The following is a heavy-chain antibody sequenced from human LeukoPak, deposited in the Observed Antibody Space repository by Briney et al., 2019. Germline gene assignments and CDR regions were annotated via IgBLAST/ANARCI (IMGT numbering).Heavy chain of an antibody. D-gene: IGHD3-22*01. J-gene: IGHJ3*02. Sequence: GGSLRLSCAASGFTFSKFTMNWVRQAPGKGLEWVSSISSRSGYIYYADSVKGRFTISRDNAKNSLYLQMNSLRDEDTAVYYCARDYYDSSGYSGAFDIWGQGTMVTVSS. CDR3: ARDYYDSSGYSGAFDI. V-gene: IGHV3-21*01. CDR2: ISSRSGYI. CDR1: GFTFSKFT.